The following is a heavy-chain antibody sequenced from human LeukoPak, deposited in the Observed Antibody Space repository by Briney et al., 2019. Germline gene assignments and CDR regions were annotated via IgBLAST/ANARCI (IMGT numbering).Heavy chain of an antibody. J-gene: IGHJ4*02. V-gene: IGHV4-39*07. Sequence: PSETLSLTCTVSGGSISSYYWGWIRQPPGKGLEWIGSSYYTGNINYNPSLKSRVTISLDTSKNQFSLNLTSVTAADTAVYYCARDGHGSAYRHFDYWGQGTLVTVSS. CDR3: ARDGHGSAYRHFDY. CDR2: SYYTGNI. D-gene: IGHD3-16*01. CDR1: GGSISSYY.